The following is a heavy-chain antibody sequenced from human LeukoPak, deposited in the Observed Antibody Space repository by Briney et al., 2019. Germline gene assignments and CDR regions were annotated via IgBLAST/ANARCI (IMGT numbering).Heavy chain of an antibody. V-gene: IGHV1-2*02. D-gene: IGHD3-3*01. CDR3: ARDLVRIFGVASDRGLSY. CDR1: GYTFTGYY. J-gene: IGHJ4*02. CDR2: INPNSGGT. Sequence: ASVKVSCKASGYTFTGYYMHWVRQAPGQGLEWMGWINPNSGGTNYAQKFQGRVTMTRDTSISTAYMELSRLRSDDTAVYYCARDLVRIFGVASDRGLSYWGQGTLVTVSS.